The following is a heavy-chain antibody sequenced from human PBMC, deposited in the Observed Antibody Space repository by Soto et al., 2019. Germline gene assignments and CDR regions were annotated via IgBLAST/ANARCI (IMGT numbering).Heavy chain of an antibody. Sequence: ASVKVSCKASGGTFSSYTISWVRQAPGQGLEWMGRIIPILGIANYAQKFQGRVTITADKSTSTAYMELSSLRSEDTAVYYCARERATRGYYYYGMDVWGQGTTVTVSS. CDR1: GGTFSSYT. D-gene: IGHD4-17*01. CDR2: IIPILGIA. J-gene: IGHJ6*02. CDR3: ARERATRGYYYYGMDV. V-gene: IGHV1-69*04.